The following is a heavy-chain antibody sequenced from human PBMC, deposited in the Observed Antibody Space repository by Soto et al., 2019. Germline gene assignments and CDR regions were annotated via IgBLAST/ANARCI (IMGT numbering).Heavy chain of an antibody. CDR2: IFHSGRT. V-gene: IGHV4-4*02. CDR3: ARAPGDIYCNLTSCYSF. J-gene: IGHJ4*02. D-gene: IGHD2-2*01. CDR1: GGSVSSFNW. Sequence: QVQLQESGPGLVKPSGTLSLTCAVSGGSVSSFNWWSWVRQPPGKGLEWIGEIFHSGRTNYNPSLKSRVTISVDKSNNQFSLKLNSVTAADTAVYYCARAPGDIYCNLTSCYSFWGQGTLVTVSS.